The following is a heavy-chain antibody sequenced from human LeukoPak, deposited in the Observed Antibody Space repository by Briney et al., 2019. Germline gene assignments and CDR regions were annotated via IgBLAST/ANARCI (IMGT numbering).Heavy chain of an antibody. J-gene: IGHJ5*02. D-gene: IGHD1-14*01. V-gene: IGHV4-34*01. Sequence: PSGTLSLTSAVYGGSFSGYYWSWIRQPPGKGREWIGEINHSGSTNYNPSLKSRVTTSVDTSKNQLSLELTSVTAADTAVYYCARGRTSNWFDPWGQGTLVTVSS. CDR2: INHSGST. CDR3: ARGRTSNWFDP. CDR1: GGSFSGYY.